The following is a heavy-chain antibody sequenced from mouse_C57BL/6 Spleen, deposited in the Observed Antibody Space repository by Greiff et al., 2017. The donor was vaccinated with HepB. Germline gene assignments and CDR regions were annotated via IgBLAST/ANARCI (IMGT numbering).Heavy chain of an antibody. V-gene: IGHV1-19*01. Sequence: VQLKQSGPVLVKPGASVKMSCKASGYTFTDYYMNWVKQSHGKSLEWIGVINPYNGGTSYNQKFKGKATLTVDKSSSTAYMELNSLTSEDSAVYYGARPYGSSLHYFDYWGQGTTLTVSS. CDR1: GYTFTDYY. J-gene: IGHJ2*01. CDR2: INPYNGGT. CDR3: ARPYGSSLHYFDY. D-gene: IGHD1-1*01.